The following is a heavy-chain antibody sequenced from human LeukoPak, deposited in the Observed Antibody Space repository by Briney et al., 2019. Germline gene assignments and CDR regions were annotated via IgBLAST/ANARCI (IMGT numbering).Heavy chain of an antibody. Sequence: SETLSLTCTVSGGSISSYYWSWIRQSPGKGLEWIGYIYYSGSTNYNPSLKSRVTISVDTSKNQFSLKLSSVTAADTAVYYCARSTVNQIDYWGQGTLVTVSS. CDR2: IYYSGST. D-gene: IGHD4-17*01. V-gene: IGHV4-59*12. CDR1: GGSISSYY. CDR3: ARSTVNQIDY. J-gene: IGHJ4*02.